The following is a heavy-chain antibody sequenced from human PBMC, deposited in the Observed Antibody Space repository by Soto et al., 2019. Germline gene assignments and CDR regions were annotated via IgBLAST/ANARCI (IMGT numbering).Heavy chain of an antibody. Sequence: QERLVQSGAEVKKPGSSMKISCKASGGLFRSFAISWVRQAPGRGLEWMGGIIPVFGTTNYAQKFQDRVTITADESTNTAYMELSSLRYEDTAIYYCAMGGSPYVWFNEFWGQGALVTVTS. J-gene: IGHJ4*02. D-gene: IGHD1-26*01. CDR3: AMGGSPYVWFNEF. CDR2: IIPVFGTT. CDR1: GGLFRSFA. V-gene: IGHV1-69*01.